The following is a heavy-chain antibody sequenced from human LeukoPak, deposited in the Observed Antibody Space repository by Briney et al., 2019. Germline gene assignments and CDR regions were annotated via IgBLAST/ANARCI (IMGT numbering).Heavy chain of an antibody. V-gene: IGHV1-46*01. CDR3: ARYIYGYLHY. CDR2: INPSGGST. CDR1: GSTFTNYN. D-gene: IGHD5-18*01. Sequence: ASVKVSCKASGSTFTNYNIHLVRQAPGQGLEWMGIINPSGGSTSYAQKFQGRVTMTRDTSTSTVYMELSSLRSEDTAVYYCARYIYGYLHYWGQGTLVTVS. J-gene: IGHJ4*02.